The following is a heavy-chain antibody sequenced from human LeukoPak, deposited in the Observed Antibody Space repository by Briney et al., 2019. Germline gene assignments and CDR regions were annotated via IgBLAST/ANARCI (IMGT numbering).Heavy chain of an antibody. V-gene: IGHV1-2*02. J-gene: IGHJ5*02. Sequence: GASVKVSCKASGYTFTGYYMHWVRQAPGQGLEWMGWINPNSGGTNYAQKFQGRVTMTRDTSISTAYMGLSRLRSDDTAVYYCARMFVVVPAAIPGWFDPWGRGTLVTVSS. CDR2: INPNSGGT. D-gene: IGHD2-2*01. CDR1: GYTFTGYY. CDR3: ARMFVVVPAAIPGWFDP.